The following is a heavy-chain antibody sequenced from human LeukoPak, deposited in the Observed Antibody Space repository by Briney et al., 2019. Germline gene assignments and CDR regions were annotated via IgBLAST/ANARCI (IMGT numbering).Heavy chain of an antibody. Sequence: ASVKVSCKASGYTFTGYYMHWVRQAPGQGLEWMGWINSNSGDTNYAQKFQGRVTMTRDTSISTAYMELSRLRSDDTAVYYCAREPHYDLLTGYALGYLDFWGRGTLLTVSS. CDR2: INSNSGDT. J-gene: IGHJ2*01. CDR1: GYTFTGYY. D-gene: IGHD3-9*01. CDR3: AREPHYDLLTGYALGYLDF. V-gene: IGHV1-2*02.